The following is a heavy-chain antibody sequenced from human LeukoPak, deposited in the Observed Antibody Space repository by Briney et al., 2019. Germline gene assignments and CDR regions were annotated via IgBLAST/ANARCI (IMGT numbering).Heavy chain of an antibody. J-gene: IGHJ4*02. D-gene: IGHD3-10*01. CDR3: ARRGGFDY. CDR1: GFTFSSYS. CDR2: IKQDGSEK. Sequence: PGGSLRLSCAASGFTFSSYSMNWVRQAPGKGLEWVANIKQDGSEKYYVDSVKGRFTISRDNAKNSLYLQMDSLRAEDTAVYYCARRGGFDYWGQGTLVTVSS. V-gene: IGHV3-7*01.